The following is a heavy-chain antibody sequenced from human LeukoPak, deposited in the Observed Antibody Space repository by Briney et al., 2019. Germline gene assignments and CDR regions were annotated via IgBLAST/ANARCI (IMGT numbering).Heavy chain of an antibody. D-gene: IGHD1-26*01. Sequence: GGSLRLSCAASGFTFSSYNMNWVRQAPGKGLEWVSSISSSSSYIYYADSVKGRFTISRDNAKNSLYLQMNSLRAEDTAVYYCARVRSYSNAFDIWGQGTMVTVSS. CDR1: GFTFSSYN. CDR3: ARVRSYSNAFDI. V-gene: IGHV3-21*01. CDR2: ISSSSSYI. J-gene: IGHJ3*02.